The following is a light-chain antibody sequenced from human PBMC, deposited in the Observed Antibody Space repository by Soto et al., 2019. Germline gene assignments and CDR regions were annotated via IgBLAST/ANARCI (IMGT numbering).Light chain of an antibody. Sequence: DIVMTQSPVSLPVTPREPASISCRSSQSLLHSNGHYYLDWYLQQSGQSPQLLIYLGSNRASGVPDTVTGSGLGTDLTLKISTVAVEDVGVYYCMHGLQTPGTVGQGTRLVIK. CDR3: MHGLQTPGT. V-gene: IGKV2-28*01. CDR1: QSLLHSNGHYY. J-gene: IGKJ5*01. CDR2: LGS.